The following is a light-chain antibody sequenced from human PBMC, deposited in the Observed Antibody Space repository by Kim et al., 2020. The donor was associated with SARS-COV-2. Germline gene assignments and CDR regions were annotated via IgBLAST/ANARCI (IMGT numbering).Light chain of an antibody. CDR1: QDIINY. V-gene: IGKV1-27*01. Sequence: ASVGYRVTFTCRASQDIINYLAWYQQNPGKVPKVLIYSAFALRLGVPPRFSGSGSGTDFTLTISRLQPEDVATYYCQKYDGAPWTFGQGTKVDIK. CDR2: SAF. J-gene: IGKJ1*01. CDR3: QKYDGAPWT.